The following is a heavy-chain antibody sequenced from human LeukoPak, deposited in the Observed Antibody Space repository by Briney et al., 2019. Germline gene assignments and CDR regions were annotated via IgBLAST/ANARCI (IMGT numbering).Heavy chain of an antibody. J-gene: IGHJ4*02. CDR3: ARGSRDGSGYRYFFDY. D-gene: IGHD3-22*01. CDR1: GFTFSSYW. CDR2: IKQDGGKT. V-gene: IGHV3-7*01. Sequence: GGSLRLSCAASGFTFSSYWMGWVRQAPGKGLEWVANIKQDGGKTYSEDSVKGRFIISRDTVENSLYLQMSSLRVEDTAVYFCARGSRDGSGYRYFFDYWGQGSLVTVSS.